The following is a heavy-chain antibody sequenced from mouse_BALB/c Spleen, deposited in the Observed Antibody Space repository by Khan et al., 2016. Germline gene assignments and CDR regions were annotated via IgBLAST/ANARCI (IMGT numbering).Heavy chain of an antibody. CDR3: ASRNWDVDY. J-gene: IGHJ2*01. Sequence: EVQLQESGPGLVKPSQSLSLTCTVTGYSITSDYAWNWFRQFPGNKLEWMGYISYSGSTSYNPSLKSRISITRDTSKNQFFLQLNSVTTEDTATYYCASRNWDVDYWGQGTTLTVSS. CDR1: GYSITSDYA. V-gene: IGHV3-2*02. D-gene: IGHD4-1*02. CDR2: ISYSGST.